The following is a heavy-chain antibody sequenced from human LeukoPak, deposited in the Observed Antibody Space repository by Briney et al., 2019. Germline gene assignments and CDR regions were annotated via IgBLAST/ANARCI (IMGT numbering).Heavy chain of an antibody. D-gene: IGHD6-19*01. CDR1: GFTFSSYG. CDR3: AGSSSGWYGEIWFDP. Sequence: PGGSLRLSCAASGFTFSSYGMHWVRQAPGKGLEWVAFIRYDGSNKYYADSVKGRFTISRDNSKNTPYLQMNSLRAEDTAVYYCAGSSSGWYGEIWFDPWGQGTLVTVSS. CDR2: IRYDGSNK. V-gene: IGHV3-30*02. J-gene: IGHJ5*02.